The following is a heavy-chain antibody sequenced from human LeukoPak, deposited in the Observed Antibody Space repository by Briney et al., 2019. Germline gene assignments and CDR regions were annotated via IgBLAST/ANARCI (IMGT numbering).Heavy chain of an antibody. D-gene: IGHD3-22*01. CDR1: GVSISTYY. Sequence: SETLSLTCTVSGVSISTYYWSWIRQPPGKGLQWIGYIYDNGGTNYNPSLKSRVTISVDTSKNQFSLKLSSVTAADTAVYYCARALPRTYYYDSSGSPFDYWGQGTLVTVSS. CDR2: IYDNGGT. CDR3: ARALPRTYYYDSSGSPFDY. V-gene: IGHV4-59*01. J-gene: IGHJ4*02.